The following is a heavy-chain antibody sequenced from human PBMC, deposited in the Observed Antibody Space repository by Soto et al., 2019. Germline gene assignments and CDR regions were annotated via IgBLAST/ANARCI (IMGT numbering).Heavy chain of an antibody. CDR3: ARPAGDSSGYYLPLDV. D-gene: IGHD3-22*01. J-gene: IGHJ6*02. Sequence: PGEPLKISCQGSGYSFTSYWIGWVRQMPGKGLEWMGIIYPGDSDTRYSPSFQGQVTISADKSISTAYLQWSSLKASDTAMYYCARPAGDSSGYYLPLDVWGQGTTVNFAS. CDR2: IYPGDSDT. CDR1: GYSFTSYW. V-gene: IGHV5-51*01.